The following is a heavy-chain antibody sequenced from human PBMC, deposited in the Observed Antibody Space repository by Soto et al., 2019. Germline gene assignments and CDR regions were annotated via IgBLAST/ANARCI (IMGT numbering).Heavy chain of an antibody. D-gene: IGHD6-19*01. CDR1: GGSFSGYY. Sequence: SETLSLTCAVYGGSFSGYYWSWIRQPPGKGLEWSGEINHSGSTNYNPSLKSRVTISVDTSKNQFSLKLSSVTAADTAVYYCARYPYSSGWLDYWGQGTLVTVSS. J-gene: IGHJ4*02. CDR2: INHSGST. CDR3: ARYPYSSGWLDY. V-gene: IGHV4-34*01.